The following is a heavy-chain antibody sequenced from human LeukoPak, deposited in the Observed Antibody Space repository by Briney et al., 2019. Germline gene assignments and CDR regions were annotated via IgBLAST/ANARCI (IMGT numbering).Heavy chain of an antibody. CDR1: GDSLSSSSYY. V-gene: IGHV4-39*07. J-gene: IGHJ4*02. CDR2: IYYSGST. Sequence: PSETLSLTCTVSGDSLSSSSYYWGWIRQPPGKGLEWIGSIYYSGSTFYNPSLKNRVTISVDTSKNQFSLKLSSVSAADTAVYYCARDLLTSGWYRRSGFEPQPFDYWGPGTLVTVSS. CDR3: ARDLLTSGWYRRSGFEPQPFDY. D-gene: IGHD6-19*01.